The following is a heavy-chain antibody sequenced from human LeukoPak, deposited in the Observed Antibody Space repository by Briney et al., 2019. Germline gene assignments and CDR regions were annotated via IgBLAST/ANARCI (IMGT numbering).Heavy chain of an antibody. CDR2: IKQDGSEK. CDR1: GFTFSSYW. D-gene: IGHD6-13*01. CDR3: ARDGRQLVLYYYYYMDV. Sequence: GGSLRLSCAASGFTFSSYWMSWVRQAPGKGLEWVANIKQDGSEKYYVDSVKGRFTISRDNAKNSLYLQMNSLRAEDTAVYYCARDGRQLVLYYYYYMDVWGKGTTVTVSS. J-gene: IGHJ6*03. V-gene: IGHV3-7*01.